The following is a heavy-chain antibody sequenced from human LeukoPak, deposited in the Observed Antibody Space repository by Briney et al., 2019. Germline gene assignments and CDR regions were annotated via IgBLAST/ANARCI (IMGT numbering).Heavy chain of an antibody. D-gene: IGHD3-22*01. V-gene: IGHV4-61*02. J-gene: IGHJ6*02. CDR1: GGSISSGGHY. CDR2: IYSTGST. Sequence: SETLSLTCTVSGGSISSGGHYWSWIRQPAGKGLEYLGRIYSTGSTNYNPSLKSRVTISVDTSKKQFSLKLSSVAAADTAVYYCARLAYDSSGYYSAFRYYGMDVWGQGTTVTVSS. CDR3: ARLAYDSSGYYSAFRYYGMDV.